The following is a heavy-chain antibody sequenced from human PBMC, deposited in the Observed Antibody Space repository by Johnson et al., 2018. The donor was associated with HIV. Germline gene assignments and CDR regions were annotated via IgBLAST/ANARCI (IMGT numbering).Heavy chain of an antibody. V-gene: IGHV3-23*04. CDR3: AKERGYSYGRGAFDI. J-gene: IGHJ3*02. Sequence: VQLVESGGGLVQPGGSLRLSCAASGFTFSSSAMHRVHQAPGNGLEWVSVISGSGVSTYYADSVKGRFTISRDNSKNTLYLQMNSLRAEDTAVYYCAKERGYSYGRGAFDIWGQGTMVTVSS. CDR1: GFTFSSSA. CDR2: ISGSGVST. D-gene: IGHD5-18*01.